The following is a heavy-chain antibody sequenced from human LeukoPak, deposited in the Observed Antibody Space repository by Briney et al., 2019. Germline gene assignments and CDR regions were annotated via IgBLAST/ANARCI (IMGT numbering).Heavy chain of an antibody. V-gene: IGHV4-30-4*01. CDR2: IYYSGST. CDR1: GGSISSGDYY. J-gene: IGHJ5*02. Sequence: SETLSLTCTVSGGSISSGDYYWSWIRQPPEKGLEWIGYIYYSGSTYYNPSLKSRVTISVDTSKNQFSLKLSSVTAADTAVYYCARACSGGSCYSGWFDPWGQGTLVTVSS. D-gene: IGHD2-15*01. CDR3: ARACSGGSCYSGWFDP.